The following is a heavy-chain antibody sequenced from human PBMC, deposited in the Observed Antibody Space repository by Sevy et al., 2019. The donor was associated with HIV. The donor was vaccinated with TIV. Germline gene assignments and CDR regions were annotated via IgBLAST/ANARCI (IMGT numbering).Heavy chain of an antibody. CDR1: GGSISSSSYY. Sequence: SETLSLTCTVSGGSISSSSYYWGWIRQPPGKGLEWIGTIYYSGSTYYNPSLKSRVTMSVDTSKNQFSLKLSSVTAADTAVYYCARVGQWLVLGAFDIWGQGTMVTVS. CDR3: ARVGQWLVLGAFDI. V-gene: IGHV4-39*01. CDR2: IYYSGST. D-gene: IGHD6-19*01. J-gene: IGHJ3*02.